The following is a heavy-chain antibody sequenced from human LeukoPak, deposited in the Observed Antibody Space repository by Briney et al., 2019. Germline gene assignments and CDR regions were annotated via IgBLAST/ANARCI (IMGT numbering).Heavy chain of an antibody. V-gene: IGHV4-59*01. CDR3: AREEGIATSGALEY. D-gene: IGHD6-13*01. CDR1: GDSITDYY. CDR2: IYHSGNT. J-gene: IGHJ4*02. Sequence: KPSETLSLTCSVSGDSITDYYWSWIRQPPGKGLEWIGFIYHSGNTNYNPSLSTRVTMSVDTSRTQISLNLRSVTAADTAVYYCAREEGIATSGALEYWGQGILVTVSS.